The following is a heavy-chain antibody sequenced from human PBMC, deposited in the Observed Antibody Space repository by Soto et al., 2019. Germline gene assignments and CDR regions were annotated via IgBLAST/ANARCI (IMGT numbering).Heavy chain of an antibody. D-gene: IGHD2-21*02. CDR2: VSGGGGST. CDR1: GFTFGNYG. CDR3: AKGFIVVVTVLRPDDSFDV. J-gene: IGHJ3*01. Sequence: EVQLLESGGGLVQPGGSLRLSCAASGFTFGNYGRNWGRQAPGKGLAWVSGVSGGGGSTYYADSVKGRFTISRDPAKNTVFLEMNSLRAEDTAVYYCAKGFIVVVTVLRPDDSFDVWGQGTLVTVSS. V-gene: IGHV3-23*01.